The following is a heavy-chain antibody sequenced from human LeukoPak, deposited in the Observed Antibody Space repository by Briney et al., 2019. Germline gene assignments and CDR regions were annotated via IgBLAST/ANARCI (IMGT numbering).Heavy chain of an antibody. CDR1: GFTFSSYW. CDR2: IKQDGSEK. V-gene: IGHV3-7*01. D-gene: IGHD6-13*01. CDR3: ARDRSAHTMPWYSSRGNWFDP. Sequence: GGSLRLSCAASGFTFSSYWMSWVRQAPGKGLEWVANIKQDGSEKYYVDSVKGRFTISRDNAKNSLYLQMNSLRAEDTAVYYCARDRSAHTMPWYSSRGNWFDPWGQGTLVTVSS. J-gene: IGHJ5*02.